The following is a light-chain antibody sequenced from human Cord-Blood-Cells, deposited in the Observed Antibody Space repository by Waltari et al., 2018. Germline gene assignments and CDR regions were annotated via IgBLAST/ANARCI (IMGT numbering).Light chain of an antibody. J-gene: IGLJ1*01. CDR3: CSYAGSSTPYV. CDR1: SSDVGSYNL. Sequence: QSALTQPASVSGSPGQSITISCTGTSSDVGSYNLVSWYQQHPGKAPKLMIYEVSKRPSGVSNRFSGSKFGNTASLTISGLQAEDEADYYCCSYAGSSTPYVFGTGTKVTVL. CDR2: EVS. V-gene: IGLV2-23*02.